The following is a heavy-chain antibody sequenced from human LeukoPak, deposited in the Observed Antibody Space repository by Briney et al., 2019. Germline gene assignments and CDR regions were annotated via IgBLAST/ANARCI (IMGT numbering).Heavy chain of an antibody. D-gene: IGHD2-2*01. CDR3: ARGGVVVPVAAFDP. CDR1: GYTLTSYR. J-gene: IGHJ5*02. Sequence: ASLKVSCKDSGYTLTSYRISWVRQAPGQGLEWMGWISAYNGNTNYAQKLQGRVTMTTDTSMSTAYMELRSLRSDDTAVYYCARGGVVVPVAAFDPWGQGTLVSVSS. V-gene: IGHV1-18*04. CDR2: ISAYNGNT.